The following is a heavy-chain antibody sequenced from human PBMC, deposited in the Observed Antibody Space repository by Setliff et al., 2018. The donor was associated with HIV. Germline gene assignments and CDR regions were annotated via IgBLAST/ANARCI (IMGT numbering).Heavy chain of an antibody. CDR3: ARGGYCNSDNCDRGRNFDY. D-gene: IGHD2-15*01. CDR1: SGSFTGYY. CDR2: INRFGIT. J-gene: IGHJ4*02. Sequence: SQTLSLTCAVYSGSFTGYYWTWIRQPPGKGLEWIGEINRFGITNYNPSLKSRLTLSVDTSKNQFSLNVNSVTAADTAVYYCARGGYCNSDNCDRGRNFDYWSQGMLVTVSS. V-gene: IGHV4-34*01.